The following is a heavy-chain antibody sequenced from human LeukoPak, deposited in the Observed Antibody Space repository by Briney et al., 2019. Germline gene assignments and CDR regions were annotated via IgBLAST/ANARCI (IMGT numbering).Heavy chain of an antibody. D-gene: IGHD3-10*01. Sequence: SETLSLTCTVSGGSISPYFWSWIRQPPGKGLEWIGYISYTGSTNYNPSLKSRVTISVDTSRNQFSLQLTSVTAADTAVYYCARDDYRGVTNFDPWGQGTLVTVSS. CDR3: ARDDYRGVTNFDP. V-gene: IGHV4-59*01. CDR2: ISYTGST. CDR1: GGSISPYF. J-gene: IGHJ5*02.